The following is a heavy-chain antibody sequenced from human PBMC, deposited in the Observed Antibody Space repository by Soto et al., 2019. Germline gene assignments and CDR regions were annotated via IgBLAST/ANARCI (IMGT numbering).Heavy chain of an antibody. J-gene: IGHJ6*02. Sequence: ASVKVSCKASGYTFTSYYMHWVRQAPGQGLEWMGIINPSGGSTSYAQKFQGRVTMTRDTSTSTVYMELSSLRSEDTAVYYCARDSSRWYLGSLRYYYYGRGVWGQGTTVPVS. D-gene: IGHD6-13*01. CDR2: INPSGGST. V-gene: IGHV1-46*01. CDR1: GYTFTSYY. CDR3: ARDSSRWYLGSLRYYYYGRGV.